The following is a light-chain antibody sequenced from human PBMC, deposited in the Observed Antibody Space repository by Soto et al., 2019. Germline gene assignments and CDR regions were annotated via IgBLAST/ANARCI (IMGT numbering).Light chain of an antibody. V-gene: IGKV3-11*01. CDR3: QQRSNWPLT. CDR1: QSVSSY. CDR2: DAS. J-gene: IGKJ4*01. Sequence: EIVLTQSPATLSLSPGERATLSCRASQSVSSYLAWYQQKPGQAPRLLIYDASNRATGIPARFSGSGSGTDFTLTISSLXXEXFAXXYCQQRSNWPLTFGGGTKVEIK.